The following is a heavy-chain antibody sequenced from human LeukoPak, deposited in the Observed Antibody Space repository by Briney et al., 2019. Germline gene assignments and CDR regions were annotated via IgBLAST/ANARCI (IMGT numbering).Heavy chain of an antibody. Sequence: SQTLSLTCNVSGVAISSSGGYYWSWIRLNPGKGLEWIGHIYYTGSAYYNPSLKSRIAMSVDTSRNQVSSKLTAVTAADTAVYYCASDQGFGGLAFAYWGQGAPVTVSS. CDR2: IYYTGSA. J-gene: IGHJ4*02. CDR3: ASDQGFGGLAFAY. V-gene: IGHV4-31*03. D-gene: IGHD3-10*01. CDR1: GVAISSSGGYY.